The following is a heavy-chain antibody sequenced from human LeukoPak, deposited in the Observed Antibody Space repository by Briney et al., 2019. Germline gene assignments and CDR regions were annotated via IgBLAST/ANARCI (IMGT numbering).Heavy chain of an antibody. Sequence: SETLSLTCTVSGGSISSYHWSWIRQPPGKGLEWIGYIYYSGSTNYNPSLKSRVTISVDTSKNQFSLKLSSVTAADTAVYYCASINRDWFDPWGQGTLVTVSS. V-gene: IGHV4-59*01. CDR1: GGSISSYH. CDR3: ASINRDWFDP. D-gene: IGHD1-14*01. CDR2: IYYSGST. J-gene: IGHJ5*02.